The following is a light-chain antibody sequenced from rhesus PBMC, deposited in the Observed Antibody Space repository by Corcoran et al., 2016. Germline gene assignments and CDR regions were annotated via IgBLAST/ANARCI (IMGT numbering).Light chain of an antibody. V-gene: IGKV1S12*01. J-gene: IGKJ3*01. CDR1: QNIYSN. Sequence: DIQMTQSPSALSASVGDRVTISCRASQNIYSNLAWYQQKPGKAPKLLIYTASSLQTGIPSRFSGSGSGTECTLTISSLQPEDSAAYYCQHYYDNPFTFGPGTKLDIK. CDR3: QHYYDNPFT. CDR2: TAS.